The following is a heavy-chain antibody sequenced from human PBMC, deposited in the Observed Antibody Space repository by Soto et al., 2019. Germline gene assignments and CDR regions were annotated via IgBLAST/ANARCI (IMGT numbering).Heavy chain of an antibody. J-gene: IGHJ6*02. Sequence: EVQLLESGGGLVQPGGSPRLSCAASGFTFSSYAMSWVRQAPGKGLEWVSAISGSGGSTYYADSVKGRFTISRDNSKNTLYLQMNSLRAEDTAVYYCAKDRPLLWFGESTYYYYGMDVWGQGTTVTVSS. CDR3: AKDRPLLWFGESTYYYYGMDV. CDR2: ISGSGGST. V-gene: IGHV3-23*01. CDR1: GFTFSSYA. D-gene: IGHD3-10*01.